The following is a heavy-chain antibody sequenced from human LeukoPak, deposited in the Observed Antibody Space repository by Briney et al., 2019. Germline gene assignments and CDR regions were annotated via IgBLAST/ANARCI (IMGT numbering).Heavy chain of an antibody. Sequence: GGSLRLSCAASGFTFSSYAMSWVRQAPGKGLEWVSVISGSGGSTCYADSVKGRFTISRDNSKNTLYLQMNSLRAEDTAVYYCAKDRRPYCSSTSCLKDGMDVWGQGTTVTVSS. CDR2: ISGSGGST. V-gene: IGHV3-23*01. D-gene: IGHD2-2*01. CDR1: GFTFSSYA. J-gene: IGHJ6*02. CDR3: AKDRRPYCSSTSCLKDGMDV.